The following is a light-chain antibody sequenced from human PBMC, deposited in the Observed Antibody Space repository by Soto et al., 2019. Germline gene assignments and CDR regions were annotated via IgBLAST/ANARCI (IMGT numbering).Light chain of an antibody. V-gene: IGKV2-28*01. J-gene: IGKJ4*01. Sequence: DIVMTQSPLSLLVTPGEPASISCRSSQSLLYSNRYNYLDWYLQKPGESPQLLIYLVSNRDSGVPDRFSGSGAGIDFTLKISRVEAKDVRFYYCMQALQSPLTFGGGTKVEIK. CDR3: MQALQSPLT. CDR1: QSLLYSNRYNY. CDR2: LVS.